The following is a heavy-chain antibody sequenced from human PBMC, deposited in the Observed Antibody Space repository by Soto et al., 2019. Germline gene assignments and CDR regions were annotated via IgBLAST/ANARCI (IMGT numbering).Heavy chain of an antibody. V-gene: IGHV1-69*02. CDR2: IIPILGIA. CDR1: GGTFSSYT. J-gene: IGHJ3*02. Sequence: ASVKVSCKASGGTFSSYTISWVRQAPGQGLEWMGRIIPILGIANYAQKFQGRVTITADKSTSTAYMELSSLRSEDTAVYYCASGNYDILTGYYDAFDIWGQGTMVTVS. CDR3: ASGNYDILTGYYDAFDI. D-gene: IGHD3-9*01.